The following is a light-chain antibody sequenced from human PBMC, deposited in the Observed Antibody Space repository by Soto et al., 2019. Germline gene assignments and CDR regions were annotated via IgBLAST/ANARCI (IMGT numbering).Light chain of an antibody. CDR3: KQRTNWPPLYA. V-gene: IGKV3-11*01. J-gene: IGKJ2*01. CDR1: QSIRTS. CDR2: DAS. Sequence: EIVLTQSPATLSLSPGERATLSCRASQSIRTSLAWYQQKPGQAPRLLIYDASNRATGIPARFSGSGSGTDFTLTISSLEPEDFVVYYCKQRTNWPPLYALGQGTKLEIK.